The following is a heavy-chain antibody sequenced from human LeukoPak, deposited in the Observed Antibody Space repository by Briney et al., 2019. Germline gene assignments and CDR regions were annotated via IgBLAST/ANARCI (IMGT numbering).Heavy chain of an antibody. D-gene: IGHD6-13*01. Sequence: GGSLRLSCAASGFTFSSYAMSWVRQAPGKGPEWVSAISGSGGSTYYADSVKGRFTISRDNSKNTLYLQMNSLRAEDTAVYYCAKDKAAAGIEDDYWGQGTLVTVSS. V-gene: IGHV3-23*01. J-gene: IGHJ4*02. CDR1: GFTFSSYA. CDR3: AKDKAAAGIEDDY. CDR2: ISGSGGST.